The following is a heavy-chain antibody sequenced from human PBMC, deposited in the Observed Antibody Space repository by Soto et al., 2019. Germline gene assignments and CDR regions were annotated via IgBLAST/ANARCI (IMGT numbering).Heavy chain of an antibody. CDR1: GDPFSISG. V-gene: IGHV3-74*01. CDR3: VRDGHCITPSCYVNWFDP. J-gene: IGHJ5*02. D-gene: IGHD2-2*01. CDR2: INIDASHT. Sequence: PGGCLGLSCAASGDPFSISGVHWIRQVPGQGLEWVSRINIDASHTYYADSGKGRFTISIDNAKNTLHLEMNSLRAEDTAVYYCVRDGHCITPSCYVNWFDPWGQGTLVTVSS.